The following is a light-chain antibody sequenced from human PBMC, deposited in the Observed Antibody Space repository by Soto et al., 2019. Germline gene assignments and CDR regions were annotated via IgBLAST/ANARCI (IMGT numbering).Light chain of an antibody. CDR3: SSYAGNNIYV. J-gene: IGLJ1*01. V-gene: IGLV2-8*01. CDR2: DVN. CDR1: SSDVGAYNY. Sequence: QSVLTQPPSASGSPGQSVTISCTGSSSDVGAYNYVAWYQQRPGKAPKLMISDVNKRPSGVPDRFSGSKSGNTASLTVSGLQDEDEADYYCSSYAGNNIYVFGAGTKVTVL.